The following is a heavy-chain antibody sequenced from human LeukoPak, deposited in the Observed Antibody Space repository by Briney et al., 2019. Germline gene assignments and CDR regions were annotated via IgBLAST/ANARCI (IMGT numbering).Heavy chain of an antibody. J-gene: IGHJ4*02. CDR1: GGSISSTNW. CDR3: AREGGFYRPLDY. D-gene: IGHD3-3*01. CDR2: VHLDGRT. V-gene: IGHV4-4*02. Sequence: PSETLSLTCGVSGGSISSTNWWTWIRQPPGKGLEWIGEVHLDGRTNYNPSLESRLTMSVDLSENHISLKLTSVTAADTAAYYCAREGGFYRPLDYTGQGTLVTVSS.